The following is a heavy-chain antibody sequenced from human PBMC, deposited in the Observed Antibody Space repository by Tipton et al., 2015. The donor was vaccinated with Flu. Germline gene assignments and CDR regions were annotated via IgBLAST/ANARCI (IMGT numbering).Heavy chain of an antibody. CDR2: IFTSGDP. CDR1: TTSIGSFT. D-gene: IGHD3-16*01. V-gene: IGHV4-4*07. J-gene: IGHJ5*02. Sequence: TLSLTCTVSTTSIGSFTWTWIRQPAGKEPEGIGHIFTSGDPDFNPSLKSRLTMSVNWSKKESSLKLTSGTAADTAVYYCARLFRSWRSGPGWFEPWGQGTLVTVSS. CDR3: ARLFRSWRSGPGWFEP.